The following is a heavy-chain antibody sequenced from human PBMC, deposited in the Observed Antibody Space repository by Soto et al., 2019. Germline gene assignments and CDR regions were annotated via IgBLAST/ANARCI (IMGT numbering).Heavy chain of an antibody. J-gene: IGHJ5*01. CDR2: ISYDGSNK. CDR1: GFTFSSYG. CDR3: AKSVRWELLRSPFDS. D-gene: IGHD1-26*01. Sequence: GGSLRLSCAASGFTFSSYGMHWVRQAPGKGLEWVAVISYDGSNKYYADSVKGRFTISRDNSKNTLYLQMNSLRAEDTAVYYCAKSVRWELLRSPFDSWGQGTLVTVSS. V-gene: IGHV3-30*18.